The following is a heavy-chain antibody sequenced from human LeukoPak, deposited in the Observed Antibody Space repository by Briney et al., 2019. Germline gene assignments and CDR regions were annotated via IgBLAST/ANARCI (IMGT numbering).Heavy chain of an antibody. CDR1: GGSISSYY. CDR2: IYYSGST. CDR3: ARLPAGY. V-gene: IGHV4-59*08. Sequence: SETLSLTCTVSGGSISSYYWSWIRQPPGKGLEWIGYIYYSGSTNYNPSLESRVTISVDTSKNQFSLKLSSVTAADTAVYYCARLPAGYWGQGTLVTVSS. J-gene: IGHJ4*02.